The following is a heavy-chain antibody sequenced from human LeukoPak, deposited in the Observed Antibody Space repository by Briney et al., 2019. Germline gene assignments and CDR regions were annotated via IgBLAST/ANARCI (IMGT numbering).Heavy chain of an antibody. J-gene: IGHJ4*01. CDR2: IRPNSGAT. CDR1: GYTFTGYY. D-gene: IGHD6-6*01. Sequence: GASVKVSCKASGYTFTGYYIHWLRQAPGQGLEWMAWIRPNSGATNYAQKFQGRVTMTTDTPISTAYMELTSLRSDDTAVYYCAGSIASSGQMPHDYWGQGTLVTVSS. CDR3: AGSIASSGQMPHDY. V-gene: IGHV1-2*02.